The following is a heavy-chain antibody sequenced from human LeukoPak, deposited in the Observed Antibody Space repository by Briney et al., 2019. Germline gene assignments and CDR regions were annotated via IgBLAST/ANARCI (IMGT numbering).Heavy chain of an antibody. V-gene: IGHV3-74*01. D-gene: IGHD5-24*01. CDR3: GRHNYHTMDL. Sequence: QPGGSLRLSCAASGFTFSSYWMHWVRQAPGKGLVWVSRVDSDGSSTTYADSVKGRFTISRDNAKNTLYLQMNSLRAEDTAVYYCGRHNYHTMDLWGQGTTVTVSS. J-gene: IGHJ6*01. CDR1: GFTFSSYW. CDR2: VDSDGSST.